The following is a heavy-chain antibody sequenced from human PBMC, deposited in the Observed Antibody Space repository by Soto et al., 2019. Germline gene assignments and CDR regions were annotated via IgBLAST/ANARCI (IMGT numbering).Heavy chain of an antibody. CDR3: AKDNSYYDSSGDYRAQYYFDF. D-gene: IGHD3-22*01. CDR2: ISYDGSNK. Sequence: QVQLVESGGGVVLPGGSLRLSCAASGFTFSTYGMYWVRQAPGKGLEWVAVISYDGSNKDYADSVKGRFTISRDNSKNTLRLQMNTLRPEDTAVYYCAKDNSYYDSSGDYRAQYYFDFWGLGTLVTVSS. CDR1: GFTFSTYG. V-gene: IGHV3-30*18. J-gene: IGHJ4*02.